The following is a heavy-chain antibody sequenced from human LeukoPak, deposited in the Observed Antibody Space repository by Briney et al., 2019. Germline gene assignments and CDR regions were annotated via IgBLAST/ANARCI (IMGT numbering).Heavy chain of an antibody. J-gene: IGHJ4*02. D-gene: IGHD5-12*01. CDR2: ISGSGGST. CDR1: GFTFSSYA. CDR3: AKCEAGVATICGGLYY. V-gene: IGHV3-23*01. Sequence: PGGSLRLSCAASGFTFSSYAMSWVRQAPGKGLEWVSAISGSGGSTYYSDSVKGRFTISRDNSNNTLYLQMNSLRAEDTAKYYCAKCEAGVATICGGLYYWGQGTLVTVSS.